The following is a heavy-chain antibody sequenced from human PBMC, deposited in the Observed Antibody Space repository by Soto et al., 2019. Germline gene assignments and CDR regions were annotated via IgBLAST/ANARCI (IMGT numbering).Heavy chain of an antibody. CDR1: GYTFTSYY. D-gene: IGHD1-26*01. J-gene: IGHJ3*02. V-gene: IGHV1-46*01. Sequence: ASVKVSCKASGYTFTSYYMHWVRQAPGQGLEWMGIINPSGGSTSYAQKFQGRVTMTRDTSTSTVYMELSSLRSEDTAVYYCARDSGSYYLEHDAFDIWGQGTMVTVPS. CDR3: ARDSGSYYLEHDAFDI. CDR2: INPSGGST.